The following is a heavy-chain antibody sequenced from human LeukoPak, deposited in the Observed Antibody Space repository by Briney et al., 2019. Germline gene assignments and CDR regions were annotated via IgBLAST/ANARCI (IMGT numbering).Heavy chain of an antibody. Sequence: ASVKVSCRASGYTFTGYYIHWVRQAPGQGLEWMGWIDPNSGGTNYAQKFQGRVTMTRDTSISTAYMELSKLTSADTAVYRCATPSSSSWYGFDPWGQGTLVTVSS. CDR2: IDPNSGGT. CDR3: ATPSSSSWYGFDP. D-gene: IGHD6-13*01. V-gene: IGHV1-2*02. CDR1: GYTFTGYY. J-gene: IGHJ5*02.